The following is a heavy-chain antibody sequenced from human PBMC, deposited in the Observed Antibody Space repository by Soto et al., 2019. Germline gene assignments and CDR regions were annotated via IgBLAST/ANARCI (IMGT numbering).Heavy chain of an antibody. CDR1: GGSFSGYY. V-gene: IGHV4-34*01. J-gene: IGHJ5*02. CDR3: ARGDILTGSVINWFEP. Sequence: SETLSLTCAAYGGSFSGYYWSWIRQPPGKGLEWIGEIKHSGSTDYNPSLKSRITISVDTSRHEFSLKLGSVTAADTAVYYCARGDILTGSVINWFEPWGQGTLVTVSS. D-gene: IGHD3-9*01. CDR2: IKHSGST.